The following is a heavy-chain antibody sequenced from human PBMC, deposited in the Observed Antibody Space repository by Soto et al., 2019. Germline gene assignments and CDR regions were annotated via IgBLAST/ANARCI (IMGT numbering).Heavy chain of an antibody. D-gene: IGHD3-22*01. CDR3: ARDLPRRFGYYASSGYTTSSYNWYGP. Sequence: RASAACGFSHNGDGRHWVRQGEGKGLQWVAGIWYDGSNKYYADSGKGRFTISRDNSKNTLYLQMNSLRAEDTDVYYCARDLPRRFGYYASSGYTTSSYNWYGPWGQGTPGAVSS. CDR2: IWYDGSNK. CDR1: GFSHNGDG. J-gene: IGHJ5*02. V-gene: IGHV3-33*01.